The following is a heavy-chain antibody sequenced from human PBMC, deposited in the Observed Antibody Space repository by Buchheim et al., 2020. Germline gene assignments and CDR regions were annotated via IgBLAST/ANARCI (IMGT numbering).Heavy chain of an antibody. CDR3: ARAESGDPVY. CDR2: ISGTSSFI. CDR1: GFTFSSYA. Sequence: EVQLLESGGGLVQPGGSLRLSCAASGFTFSSYAMSWVRQAPGKGLEWVSSISGTSSFIYYADSVKGRFTISRDNAKNSLYLQMNSLRAEDTAVYYCARAESGDPVYWGQGTL. J-gene: IGHJ4*02. V-gene: IGHV3-21*06. D-gene: IGHD2-21*02.